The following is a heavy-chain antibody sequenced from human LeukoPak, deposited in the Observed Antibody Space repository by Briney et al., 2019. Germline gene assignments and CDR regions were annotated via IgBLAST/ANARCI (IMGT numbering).Heavy chain of an antibody. CDR1: GGTFSSYA. CDR3: ATAGGQWELRFLPNFDY. D-gene: IGHD1-26*01. CDR2: IIPIFGTA. V-gene: IGHV1-69*13. Sequence: SVKVSCKASGGTFSSYAISWVRQAPGQGLEWMGGIIPIFGTANYAQKFQGRVTITADESTSTAYMELSSLRSEDTAVYYCATAGGQWELRFLPNFDYWGQGTLVTVSS. J-gene: IGHJ4*02.